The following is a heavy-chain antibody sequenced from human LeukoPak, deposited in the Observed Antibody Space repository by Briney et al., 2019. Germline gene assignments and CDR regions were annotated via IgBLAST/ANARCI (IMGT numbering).Heavy chain of an antibody. CDR1: GFTFSSYA. CDR2: ISGSGGST. CDR3: AKDLHIVVVVAVPTY. J-gene: IGHJ4*02. V-gene: IGHV3-23*01. Sequence: GGSLRLSCAASGFTFSSYAMSWVRQAPGKGLEWVSAISGSGGSTYYADSVKGRFTISRDNSKNKLYLQMNSLRAEDTAVYYCAKDLHIVVVVAVPTYWGQGTLVTVSS. D-gene: IGHD2-15*01.